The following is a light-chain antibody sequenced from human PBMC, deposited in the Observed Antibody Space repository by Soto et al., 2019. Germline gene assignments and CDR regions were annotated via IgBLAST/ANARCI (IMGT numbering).Light chain of an antibody. Sequence: EVVLTQSPGTLSLSPGGRATLSCRASQSVSNNYFAWYQQKPGRAPRLLIFGSSDRATGIPDRFSGSGSGTDFTLTISRLEPEDFAVYYCQQYGSSPPYTFGQGTKLEIK. CDR3: QQYGSSPPYT. V-gene: IGKV3-20*01. J-gene: IGKJ2*01. CDR2: GSS. CDR1: QSVSNNY.